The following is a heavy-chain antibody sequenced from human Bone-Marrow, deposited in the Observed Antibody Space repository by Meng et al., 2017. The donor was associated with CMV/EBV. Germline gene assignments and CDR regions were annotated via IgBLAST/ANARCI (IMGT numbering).Heavy chain of an antibody. V-gene: IGHV4-34*01. CDR1: GGSFSGYY. Sequence: GSLRLSCAVYGGSFSGYYWSWIRQPPGKGLEWIGEINHSGSTNYNPSLKSRVTISVDTSKNQFSLKLSSVTAADTAVYYRARDQVGAFDIWGQGTMVTVSS. CDR2: INHSGST. J-gene: IGHJ3*02. CDR3: ARDQVGAFDI.